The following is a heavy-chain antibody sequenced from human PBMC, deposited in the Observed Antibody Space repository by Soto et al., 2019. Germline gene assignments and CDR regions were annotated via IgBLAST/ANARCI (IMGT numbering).Heavy chain of an antibody. V-gene: IGHV3-9*01. Sequence: GGSLRLSCAASGFTFDDYAMHWVRQAPGKGLEWVSGISWNSGSIGYADSVKGRFTISRDNAKNSLYLQMNSLRAEDTALYYCAKGVPMVRGAIACWFAPCGQAT. CDR2: ISWNSGSI. J-gene: IGHJ5*02. CDR3: AKGVPMVRGAIACWFAP. CDR1: GFTFDDYA. D-gene: IGHD3-10*01.